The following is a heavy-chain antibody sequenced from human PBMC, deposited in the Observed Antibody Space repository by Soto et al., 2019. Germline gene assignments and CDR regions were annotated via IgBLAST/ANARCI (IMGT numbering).Heavy chain of an antibody. CDR2: IIPIFGTA. V-gene: IGHV1-69*01. Sequence: QVQLVQSGAEVKKPGSSVKVSCKASGGTFSSYAISWVRQAPGQGLEWMGGIIPIFGTANYAQKFQGRVTVTAGESTSTAYLELSSLRYADTAVYYCARHCSSTSCYDAFDIWGQGTMVTVAA. CDR3: ARHCSSTSCYDAFDI. D-gene: IGHD2-2*01. J-gene: IGHJ3*02. CDR1: GGTFSSYA.